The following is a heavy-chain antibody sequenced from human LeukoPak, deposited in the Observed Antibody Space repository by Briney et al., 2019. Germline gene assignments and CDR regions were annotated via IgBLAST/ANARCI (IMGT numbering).Heavy chain of an antibody. CDR1: GFTFSSYS. CDR3: WGGNDYSNTIDY. D-gene: IGHD4-11*01. CDR2: ISSSSSYI. J-gene: IGHJ4*02. V-gene: IGHV3-21*01. Sequence: PGGSLRLTCAASGFTFSSYSMNWVRQAPGKGLEWVSSISSSSSYIYYADSVKGRFTISRDNAKNSLYLQMNSLRAEDTAVYYCWGGNDYSNTIDYWGQGTLVTVSS.